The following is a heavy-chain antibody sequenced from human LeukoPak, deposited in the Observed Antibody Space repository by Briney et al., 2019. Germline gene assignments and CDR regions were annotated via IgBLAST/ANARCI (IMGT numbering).Heavy chain of an antibody. J-gene: IGHJ4*02. CDR3: ARQRIRGWFSY. D-gene: IGHD6-19*01. CDR2: INHSGST. CDR1: GGSFSGYY. Sequence: SETLSLTCAVYGGSFSGYYWSWIRQPPGKGLEWIGEINHSGSTNYNPSLKSRVTISVDTSKNQFSLKLSSVTAAGTAVYYCARQRIRGWFSYWGQGTLVTVSS. V-gene: IGHV4-34*01.